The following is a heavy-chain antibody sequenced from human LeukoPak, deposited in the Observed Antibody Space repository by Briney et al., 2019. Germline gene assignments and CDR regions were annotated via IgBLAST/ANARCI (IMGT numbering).Heavy chain of an antibody. J-gene: IGHJ4*02. CDR2: IYHSGST. Sequence: PSETLSLTCAVSGGSISSSNWWSWVRQPPGKGLEWIGEIYHSGSTNYNPSLKSRVTISVDKSKNQFSLKLSSVTAADTAVYYCARGPLAAAGGNFDYWGQGTLVTVSS. D-gene: IGHD6-13*01. CDR3: ARGPLAAAGGNFDY. CDR1: GGSISSSNW. V-gene: IGHV4-4*02.